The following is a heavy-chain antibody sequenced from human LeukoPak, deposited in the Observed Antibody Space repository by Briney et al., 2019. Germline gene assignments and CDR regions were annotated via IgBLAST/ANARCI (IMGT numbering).Heavy chain of an antibody. CDR2: IYYSGST. V-gene: IGHV4-39*07. CDR3: ARDSRLFFDL. D-gene: IGHD3-3*01. Sequence: SETLSLTCTVSGGSISSSSYYWGWIRQPPGKGLEWIGSIYYSGSTYYNPSLKSRVTISVDKSKNQFSLKLSSVTAADTAVYYCARDSRLFFDLWGQGTLVTVSS. CDR1: GGSISSSSYY. J-gene: IGHJ5*02.